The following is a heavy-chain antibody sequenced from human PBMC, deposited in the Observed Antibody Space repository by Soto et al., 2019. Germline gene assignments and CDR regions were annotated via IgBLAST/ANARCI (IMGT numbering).Heavy chain of an antibody. V-gene: IGHV1-18*01. J-gene: IGHJ6*02. Sequence: GASVKVSCKASGYTFTSYGISWVRQAPGQGLEWMGWISAYNGNTNYAQKLQGRVTMTTDTSTSTAYMELRSLRSDDTAVYYCARDSEWLQTYYYYGMDVWGQGTTVTVSS. D-gene: IGHD5-12*01. CDR1: GYTFTSYG. CDR2: ISAYNGNT. CDR3: ARDSEWLQTYYYYGMDV.